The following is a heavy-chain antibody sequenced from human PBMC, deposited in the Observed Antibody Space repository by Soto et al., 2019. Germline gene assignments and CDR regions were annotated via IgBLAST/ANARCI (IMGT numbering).Heavy chain of an antibody. CDR2: INPNSGGT. Sequence: ASVKVSCKASGYTFTGYYMHWVRQAPGQGLEWMGWINPNSGGTNYAQKFQGWVTMTRDTSISTAYMELSRLRSDDTAVYYCARAEWELLGGDYYYSYYGMDVWSQGTPVTVSS. CDR3: ARAEWELLGGDYYYSYYGMDV. D-gene: IGHD1-26*01. V-gene: IGHV1-2*04. CDR1: GYTFTGYY. J-gene: IGHJ6*02.